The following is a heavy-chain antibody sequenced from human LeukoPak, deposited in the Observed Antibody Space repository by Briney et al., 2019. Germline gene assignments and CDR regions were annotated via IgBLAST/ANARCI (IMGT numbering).Heavy chain of an antibody. Sequence: GESLKISCKGSGYSFTTYWIGWVRQMPGKGLEWMGIIYPSDSDTRYSPSFQGQVTISADKSISTAYLQWSSLKASDTAMYYCAKQGDSSGWLYNWFDPWGQGTLVTVSS. CDR2: IYPSDSDT. CDR1: GYSFTTYW. D-gene: IGHD6-19*01. J-gene: IGHJ5*02. V-gene: IGHV5-51*01. CDR3: AKQGDSSGWLYNWFDP.